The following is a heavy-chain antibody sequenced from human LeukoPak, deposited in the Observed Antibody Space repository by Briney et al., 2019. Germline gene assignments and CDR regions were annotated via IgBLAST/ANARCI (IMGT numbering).Heavy chain of an antibody. J-gene: IGHJ4*02. V-gene: IGHV3-64*01. CDR1: GFTFSIYA. CDR2: ISYNGSQI. D-gene: IGHD6-19*01. Sequence: GGSQRLSCAASGFTFSIYAMHWVRQAPGKGLDHVSGISYNGSQIYYGNSVKDRFTISRDNAKNTVYLQMASLRVDDMAVYYCVRDRGGSGWYYFDYWGQGTLVTVSS. CDR3: VRDRGGSGWYYFDY.